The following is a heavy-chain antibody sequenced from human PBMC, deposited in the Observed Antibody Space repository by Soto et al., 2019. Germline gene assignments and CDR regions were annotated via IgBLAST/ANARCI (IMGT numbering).Heavy chain of an antibody. J-gene: IGHJ5*02. CDR2: IIPIFGTA. CDR1: GYTFTIYD. CDR3: ARVESGSYYWFDP. D-gene: IGHD1-26*01. V-gene: IGHV1-69*13. Sequence: ASVKVSCKASGYTFTIYDINWVLQATGQGLEWMGGIIPIFGTANYAQKFQGRVTITADESTSTAYMELSSLRSEDTAVYYCARVESGSYYWFDPWGQGTLVTVSS.